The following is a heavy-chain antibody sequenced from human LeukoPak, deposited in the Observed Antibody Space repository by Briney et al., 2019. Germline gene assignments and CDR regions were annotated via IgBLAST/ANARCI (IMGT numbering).Heavy chain of an antibody. CDR3: ARAGIVVVPAAIGFDP. D-gene: IGHD2-2*01. Sequence: SETLSLTCTVSGGSISSYYWSWIRQPPGKGLEWIAYIYYSGSTNYNPSLKSRVTISVDTSKNQFSLKLSSVTAADTAVYYCARAGIVVVPAAIGFDPWGQGTLVTVSS. CDR1: GGSISSYY. J-gene: IGHJ5*02. CDR2: IYYSGST. V-gene: IGHV4-59*01.